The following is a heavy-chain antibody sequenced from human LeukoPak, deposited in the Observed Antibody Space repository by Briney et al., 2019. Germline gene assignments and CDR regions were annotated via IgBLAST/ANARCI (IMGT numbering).Heavy chain of an antibody. CDR1: GFTFNNYA. D-gene: IGHD6-13*01. V-gene: IGHV3-23*01. CDR3: ARSTWYSSSWYYFDY. J-gene: IGHJ4*02. CDR2: ISASGGAT. Sequence: GGSLRLSCAASGFTFNNYAMSWVRQAPGKGLEWVSAISASGGATFYADSVKGRFTISRDNSKNTLYLQMNSLIAEDTAVYYCARSTWYSSSWYYFDYWGRGTLLTVSS.